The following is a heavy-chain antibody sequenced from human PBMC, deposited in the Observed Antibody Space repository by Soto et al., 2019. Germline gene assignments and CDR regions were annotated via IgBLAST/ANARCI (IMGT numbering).Heavy chain of an antibody. D-gene: IGHD2-15*01. V-gene: IGHV1-2*02. J-gene: IGHJ6*02. CDR3: ARMGGYCSGGSCYSVYYYYGMDV. CDR2: INPNSGGT. CDR1: GYTVTGYY. Sequence: ASVKVSCKASGYTVTGYYMHCVRQAPGQVLEWMGWINPNSGGTNYAQKFQGRVTMTRDTSISTAYMELSRLRSDDTAVYYCARMGGYCSGGSCYSVYYYYGMDVWGQGTTVTVSS.